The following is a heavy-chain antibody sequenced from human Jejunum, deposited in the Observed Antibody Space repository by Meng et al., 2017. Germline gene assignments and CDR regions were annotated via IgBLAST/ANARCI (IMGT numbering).Heavy chain of an antibody. V-gene: IGHV3-48*03. D-gene: IGHD7-27*01. CDR3: ARDAKKTGDDDFDI. CDR1: EFSFSRDE. J-gene: IGHJ3*02. CDR2: ISTSVGTI. Sequence: GESLTISCSASEFSFSRDEMNCVRQAPGKGLEWVSYISTSVGTISYADSVKGRFPVARDNAKNSLYLKMNSLRAEDTAVYYCARDAKKTGDDDFDIWGQGTMVTVSS.